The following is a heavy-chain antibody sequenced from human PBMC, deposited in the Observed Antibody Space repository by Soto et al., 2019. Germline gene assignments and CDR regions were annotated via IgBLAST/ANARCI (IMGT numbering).Heavy chain of an antibody. V-gene: IGHV5-51*01. CDR1: GYSFTSYC. D-gene: IGHD5-12*01. CDR3: ARLTDVDIVATLHFDY. CDR2: IYPGDSDT. J-gene: IGHJ4*02. Sequence: GESLKISCKGSGYSFTSYCIGWVLQRPWKGLEWMGIIYPGDSDTRYSPSFQGQVTISADKSISTAYLQWSSLKASDTAMYYCARLTDVDIVATLHFDYWGQGTLVTVSS.